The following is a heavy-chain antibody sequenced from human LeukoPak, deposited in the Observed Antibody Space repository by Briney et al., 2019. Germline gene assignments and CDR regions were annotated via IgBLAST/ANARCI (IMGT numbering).Heavy chain of an antibody. D-gene: IGHD3-3*01. V-gene: IGHV3-23*01. J-gene: IGHJ6*03. CDR2: ISGSGGST. CDR1: GFTFSSYA. Sequence: GGSPRLSCAASGFTFSSYAMSWVRQAPGKGLEWVSVISGSGGSTYYADSVKGRFTISRDNSKNTLYLQMNSLRVEDTAVYYCARGGDFWSGYSRGYYMDVWGKGTTVTVSS. CDR3: ARGGDFWSGYSRGYYMDV.